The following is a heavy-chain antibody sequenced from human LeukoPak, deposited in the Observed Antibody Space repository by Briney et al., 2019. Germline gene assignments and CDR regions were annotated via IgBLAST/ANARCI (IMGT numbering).Heavy chain of an antibody. J-gene: IGHJ4*02. Sequence: ASVKVSCKASGYTFTGYYMHWVRQAPGQGLEWMGWINPNSGGTNYAQKFQGWVTMTRDTSISTAYMELSRLRSDDTAVYYCARDEKGCFGGGSSPAPFYYLDYGGKGPLVTAS. V-gene: IGHV1-2*04. CDR3: ARDEKGCFGGGSSPAPFYYLDY. CDR1: GYTFTGYY. CDR2: INPNSGGT. D-gene: IGHD2-15*01.